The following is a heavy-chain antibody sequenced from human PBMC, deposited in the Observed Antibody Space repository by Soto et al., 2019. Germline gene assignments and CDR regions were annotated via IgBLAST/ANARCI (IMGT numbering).Heavy chain of an antibody. J-gene: IGHJ5*02. CDR3: ARAGIVASWGNWFDT. CDR2: IYTGGST. CDR1: GFTVSGNY. D-gene: IGHD2-21*01. V-gene: IGHV3-66*01. Sequence: EVHLVESGGGLVQPGGSLRLSCAASGFTVSGNYMSWVRQAPGKGLEWISVIYTGGSTYYADSVTGRFTISRDNSKNMVYLQMNNLRVEDTAFYYCARAGIVASWGNWFDTWGQGTLVTVSS.